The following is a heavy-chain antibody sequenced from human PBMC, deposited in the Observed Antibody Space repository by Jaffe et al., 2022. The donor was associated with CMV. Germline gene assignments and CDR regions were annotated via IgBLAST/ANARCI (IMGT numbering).Heavy chain of an antibody. D-gene: IGHD3-10*01. CDR1: GYIFVDYY. V-gene: IGHV1-2*02. J-gene: IGHJ4*02. CDR3: ARDPGDYSGSGSYWGLSDF. CDR2: MNPYSGDT. Sequence: QVQLVQSGAAVKKPGASVKVSCKPSGYIFVDYYVHWVRQAPGQGLEWVGWMNPYSGDTNYAQKFQGRVTMTRDTSINTAYLELSRLRSDDTAVYYCARDPGDYSGSGSYWGLSDFWGQGSLVLVSS.